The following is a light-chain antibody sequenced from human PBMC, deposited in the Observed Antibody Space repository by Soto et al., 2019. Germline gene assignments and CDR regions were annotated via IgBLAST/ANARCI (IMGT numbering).Light chain of an antibody. CDR1: QDISNY. V-gene: IGKV1-27*01. CDR3: QQYNTFST. Sequence: DIQMTQSPSSLSASVGDIVTITCRASQDISNYLAWYQQKPGKIPKLLIYAASTLQSGVPSRFSGSGSGTGFTLTISSLQPEDVATYYCQQYNTFSTFGQGTKVEIK. CDR2: AAS. J-gene: IGKJ1*01.